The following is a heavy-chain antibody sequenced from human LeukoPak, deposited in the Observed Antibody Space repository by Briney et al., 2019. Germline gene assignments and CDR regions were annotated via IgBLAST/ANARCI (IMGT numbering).Heavy chain of an antibody. Sequence: PSETLSLTCIVSGGSISTYYWSWIRQPPGKGLEWIGYIYYSGSTNYNPSLKSRVTISVDTSKNQFSLKLSSVTAADTAVYYCARGFTLFDPWGQGTLVTVSS. J-gene: IGHJ5*02. D-gene: IGHD2/OR15-2a*01. CDR2: IYYSGST. CDR1: GGSISTYY. CDR3: ARGFTLFDP. V-gene: IGHV4-59*01.